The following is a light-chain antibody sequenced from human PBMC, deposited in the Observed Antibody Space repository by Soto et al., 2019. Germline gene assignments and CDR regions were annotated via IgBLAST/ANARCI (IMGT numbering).Light chain of an antibody. CDR2: AAS. Sequence: DIQMTQSPSSLSASVGDRVTITCRASQSISTYLNWYQQKPGKAPKVLIYAASSLQSGVTSRFSGSGSGTDFTLTITSLQPEDCAAYYCQQSYSAPYSFGQGTKLEIK. CDR3: QQSYSAPYS. V-gene: IGKV1-39*01. CDR1: QSISTY. J-gene: IGKJ2*03.